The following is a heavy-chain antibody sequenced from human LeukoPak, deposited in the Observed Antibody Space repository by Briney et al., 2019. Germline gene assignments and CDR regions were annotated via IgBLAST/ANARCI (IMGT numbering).Heavy chain of an antibody. CDR3: ARGDCTNGVCYYYFDY. CDR1: GGTFSIYA. CDR2: IIPIFGTA. J-gene: IGHJ4*02. D-gene: IGHD2-8*01. V-gene: IGHV1-69*13. Sequence: SVNVSCKASGGTFSIYAISWVRQAPGQGLEWMGGIIPIFGTANYAQKFQGRVTITADESTSTAYMELSSLRSEDTAVYYCARGDCTNGVCYYYFDYWGQGTLVTVSS.